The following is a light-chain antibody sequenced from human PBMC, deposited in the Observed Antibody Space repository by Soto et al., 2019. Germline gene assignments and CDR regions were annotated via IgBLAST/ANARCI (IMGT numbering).Light chain of an antibody. Sequence: QSALTQPPSASGSPGQSVTISCTGTNSDVGGYNYVSWYQQYPGKAPKLIIYEVNERPSGVPDRFSGSKSGNTASLTVSGLQTADESDYYGSSYAGSNWDVFGTGTKVTVL. CDR3: SSYAGSNWDV. J-gene: IGLJ1*01. CDR2: EVN. V-gene: IGLV2-8*01. CDR1: NSDVGGYNY.